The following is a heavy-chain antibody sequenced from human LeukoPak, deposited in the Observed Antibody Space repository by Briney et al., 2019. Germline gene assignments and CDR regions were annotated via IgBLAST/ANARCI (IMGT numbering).Heavy chain of an antibody. D-gene: IGHD1-26*01. Sequence: KSSETLSLTCTVSGGSISSSSYYWGWIRQPPGKGLEWIGSIYYSGSTYYNPSLKSRVTISVDTSKNQFSLKLSSVTAADTAVYYCARGLLPSRGSYYFDYWGQGTLVTVSS. J-gene: IGHJ4*02. CDR1: GGSISSSSYY. CDR3: ARGLLPSRGSYYFDY. CDR2: IYYSGST. V-gene: IGHV4-39*01.